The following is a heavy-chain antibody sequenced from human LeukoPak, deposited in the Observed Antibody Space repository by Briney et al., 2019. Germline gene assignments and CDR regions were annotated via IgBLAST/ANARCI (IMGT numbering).Heavy chain of an antibody. J-gene: IGHJ4*02. CDR1: GFTFSYFG. Sequence: GSLRLSCAASGFTFSYFGMHWVRQAPGKGLEWVAVISYDGSKKYYAESVKGRFTISRDNSKSTLYLQMNRLRADDKALYYCVKDRSGAAAGIRLDSWGQGTLVTVSS. D-gene: IGHD6-13*01. CDR2: ISYDGSKK. V-gene: IGHV3-30*18. CDR3: VKDRSGAAAGIRLDS.